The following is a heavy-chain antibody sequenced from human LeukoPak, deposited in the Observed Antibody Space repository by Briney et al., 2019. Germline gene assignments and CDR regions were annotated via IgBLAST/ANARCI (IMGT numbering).Heavy chain of an antibody. CDR3: ARERSDIDAFDI. CDR1: GGSISSGDYY. J-gene: IGHJ3*02. CDR2: IYYSGST. Sequence: SETLSLTCTVSGGSISSGDYYWSWIRQPPGKALEWIGYIYYSGSTYYNPSLKSRVTISVDTSKNQFSLKLSSVTAADTAVYYCARERSDIDAFDIWGQGTMVTVSS. V-gene: IGHV4-30-4*01.